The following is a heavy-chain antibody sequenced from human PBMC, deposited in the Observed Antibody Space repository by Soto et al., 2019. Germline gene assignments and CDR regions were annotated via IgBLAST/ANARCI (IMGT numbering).Heavy chain of an antibody. J-gene: IGHJ4*02. CDR1: GFTFSSYW. Sequence: PGGSLRLSCAASGFTFSSYWMHWVRQTPGKGLVWVSRITGDGRITNYADSVKGRFTISRDNAENTLYLQMNSLRAEDTAVYYCKRDYYDSSGYLAPLDYCGQLSLVTVSS. V-gene: IGHV3-74*01. CDR3: KRDYYDSSGYLAPLDY. CDR2: ITGDGRIT. D-gene: IGHD3-22*01.